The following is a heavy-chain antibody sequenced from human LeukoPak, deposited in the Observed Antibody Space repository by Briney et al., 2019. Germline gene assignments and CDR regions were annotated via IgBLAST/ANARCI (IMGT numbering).Heavy chain of an antibody. CDR2: IYYSGST. J-gene: IGHJ5*02. D-gene: IGHD3-10*01. CDR1: GGSLSSYY. Sequence: PSETLSLTCTVSGGSLSSYYWSWIRQPPGKGLEWIGYIYYSGSTNYNPSLKSRVTISVDTSKNQFSLKLSSVTAADTAVYYCARFVVRGVIIKGYNWFDPWGQGTLVTVSS. CDR3: ARFVVRGVIIKGYNWFDP. V-gene: IGHV4-59*01.